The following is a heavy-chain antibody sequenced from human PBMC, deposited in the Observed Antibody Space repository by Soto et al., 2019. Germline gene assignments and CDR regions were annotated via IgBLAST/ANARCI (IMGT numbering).Heavy chain of an antibody. CDR1: GGSISSYY. V-gene: IGHV4-59*08. CDR3: ARHRGYTYGDDY. Sequence: PSETLSLTCTVSGGSISSYYWSWIRQPPGKGLEWIGFIYYSGSTNYNPSLKSRVTISVDTSKNQFSLKLSSVTAADTAVYYCARHRGYTYGDDYWGQGTLVTVSS. J-gene: IGHJ4*02. D-gene: IGHD5-18*01. CDR2: IYYSGST.